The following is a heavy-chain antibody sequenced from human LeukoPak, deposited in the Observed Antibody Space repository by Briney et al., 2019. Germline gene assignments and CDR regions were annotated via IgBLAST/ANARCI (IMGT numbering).Heavy chain of an antibody. D-gene: IGHD1-1*01. J-gene: IGHJ5*02. Sequence: PGGSLRLSCAASGFTFSSYEMNWVRQAPGKGLEWVSYISSSGSTIYYADSVKGRFTISRDNAKNSLYLQMNSLRAEDTAVYYCARDHGIAPGWFDPWGQGTLVTVSS. CDR1: GFTFSSYE. V-gene: IGHV3-48*03. CDR2: ISSSGSTI. CDR3: ARDHGIAPGWFDP.